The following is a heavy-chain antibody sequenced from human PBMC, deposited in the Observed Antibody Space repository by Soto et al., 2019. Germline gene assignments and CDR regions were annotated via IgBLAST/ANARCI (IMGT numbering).Heavy chain of an antibody. D-gene: IGHD2-21*02. V-gene: IGHV4-30-4*01. CDR1: GGSISSGDYY. CDR2: MYDSGST. CDR3: ARGGSCSGVDCYTWFDP. J-gene: IGHJ5*02. Sequence: QVQLQESGPGLVKPSQTLSLTCTVSGGSISSGDYYWSWIRQPPGKGLEWIGYMYDSGSTYTTPSLESRVTTPADTSKTQFSLNLSSVTAADTAVYFCARGGSCSGVDCYTWFDPWGQGALVIVSS.